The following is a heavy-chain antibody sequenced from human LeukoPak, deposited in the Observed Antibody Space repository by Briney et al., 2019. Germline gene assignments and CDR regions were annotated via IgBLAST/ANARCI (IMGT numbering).Heavy chain of an antibody. V-gene: IGHV4-34*01. CDR2: INHSGST. CDR1: GGSFSGYY. CDR3: AREKYGDYGRRGYYNYIDV. Sequence: SETLSLTRAVYGGSFSGYYWSWIRQPPGKGLEWIGEINHSGSTNYNPSLKSRVSISGDMSKNQFSLKVSSVTAADTAVYYCAREKYGDYGRRGYYNYIDVWGKGTTVTISS. D-gene: IGHD4-17*01. J-gene: IGHJ6*03.